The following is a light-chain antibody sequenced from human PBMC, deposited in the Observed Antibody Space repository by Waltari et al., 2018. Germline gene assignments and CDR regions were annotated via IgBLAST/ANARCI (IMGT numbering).Light chain of an antibody. CDR2: DAS. Sequence: EIVLTQSQGTLALSPGERATLSCRASQSVGRYLAWHQQKPGQAPRLLIYDASTRATGIPDRFSGSGSGTDFSLTISRLESEDFAVYYCQKYVNLPATFGQGTKVEIK. CDR1: QSVGRY. CDR3: QKYVNLPAT. J-gene: IGKJ1*01. V-gene: IGKV3-20*01.